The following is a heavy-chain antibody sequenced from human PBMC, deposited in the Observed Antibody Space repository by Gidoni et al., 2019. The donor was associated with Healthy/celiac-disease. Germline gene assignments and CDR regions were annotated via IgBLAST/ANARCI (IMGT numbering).Heavy chain of an antibody. CDR1: GFTFDDYA. Sequence: EVQLVESGGGLVQPGRSLSLSCPASGFTFDDYAMRWVRQAPGKGLEWVSGISWNSGSIGYADSVKGRFTISRDNAKNSLYLQMNSLRAEDTALYYCAKEELVYYYYGMDVWGQGTTVTVSS. CDR3: AKEELVYYYYGMDV. J-gene: IGHJ6*02. CDR2: ISWNSGSI. V-gene: IGHV3-9*01. D-gene: IGHD1-26*01.